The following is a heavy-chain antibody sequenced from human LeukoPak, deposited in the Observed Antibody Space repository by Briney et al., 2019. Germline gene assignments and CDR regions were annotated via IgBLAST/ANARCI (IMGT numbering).Heavy chain of an antibody. CDR2: INHSGST. J-gene: IGHJ4*02. Sequence: PSETLSLTCAVYGGSFSSYYWSWIRQPPGKGLEWIGEINHSGSTNYNPSLKSRVTISVDTSKNQFSLKLSSVTAADTAVYYCARGTRKSDYSNSTPLYYFDYWGQGTLVTVSS. D-gene: IGHD4-4*01. V-gene: IGHV4-34*01. CDR1: GGSFSSYY. CDR3: ARGTRKSDYSNSTPLYYFDY.